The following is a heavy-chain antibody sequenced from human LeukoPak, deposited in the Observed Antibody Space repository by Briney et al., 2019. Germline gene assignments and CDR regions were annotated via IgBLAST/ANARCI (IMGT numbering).Heavy chain of an antibody. J-gene: IGHJ4*02. CDR3: ARRNSGWYGPDY. V-gene: IGHV3-33*01. D-gene: IGHD6-19*01. Sequence: GGSLRLSCAVSGFTFSSYGMHGVRQAPGKGLEWVAVIWYDGSNKECADSVKGRFTIARDNSKKTLYLQMNSLRAEDTAVYYCARRNSGWYGPDYWGQGTLVTVSS. CDR2: IWYDGSNK. CDR1: GFTFSSYG.